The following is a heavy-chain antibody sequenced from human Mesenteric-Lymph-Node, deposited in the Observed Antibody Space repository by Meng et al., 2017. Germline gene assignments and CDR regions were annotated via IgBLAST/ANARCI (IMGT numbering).Heavy chain of an antibody. J-gene: IGHJ3*02. CDR2: ISGSGSTI. CDR1: GFTFSSYA. CDR3: ARVEMANDAFDI. Sequence: GESLKISCAASGFTFSSYAMSWVRQAPGKGLEWVSAISGSGSTIYYADSVKGRFTISRDNAKNSLYLQMNSLRAEDTAVYYCARVEMANDAFDIWGQGTMVTVSS. D-gene: IGHD5-24*01. V-gene: IGHV3-23*01.